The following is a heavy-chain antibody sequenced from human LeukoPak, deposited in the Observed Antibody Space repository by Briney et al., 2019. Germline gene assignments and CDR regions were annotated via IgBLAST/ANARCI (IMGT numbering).Heavy chain of an antibody. CDR1: GGTFSSYA. J-gene: IGHJ4*02. CDR2: IIPIFGTA. D-gene: IGHD2-21*02. V-gene: IGHV1-69*13. CDR3: ATTPPLAYCGGDCYPHPQYYFDY. Sequence: GASVKVSCKASGGTFSSYAISWVRQAPGQGLEWMGGIIPIFGTANNAQKFQGRVTITADESTSTAYMELSSLRSEDTAVYYCATTPPLAYCGGDCYPHPQYYFDYWGQGTLVTVSS.